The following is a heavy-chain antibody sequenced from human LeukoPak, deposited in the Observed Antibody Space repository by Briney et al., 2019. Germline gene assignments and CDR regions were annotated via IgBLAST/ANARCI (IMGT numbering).Heavy chain of an antibody. CDR1: GFTFSNYA. J-gene: IGHJ4*02. CDR2: ISYDGSNK. D-gene: IGHD4-17*01. Sequence: GGSLRLSCAASGFTFSNYAMSWVRQAPGKGLEWVAVISYDGSNKYYADSVKGRFTISRDNSKNTLYLQMNSLTAEDTAVYYCARDGAMTTVTTRASYYFDYCGQGTLVTVSS. V-gene: IGHV3-30*01. CDR3: ARDGAMTTVTTRASYYFDY.